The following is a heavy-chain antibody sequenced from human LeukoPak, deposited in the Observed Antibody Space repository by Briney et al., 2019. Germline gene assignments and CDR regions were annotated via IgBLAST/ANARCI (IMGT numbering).Heavy chain of an antibody. CDR1: GFTFSTYE. J-gene: IGHJ3*02. Sequence: GGSLRLSCVTSGFTFSTYEMDWVRQAPGKGLEWVSYISSSGSIYYTDSVKGRFTISRDNAKNSLYLQMNSLRAEDTAIYYCAREGYGGTSDAFDIWGQGTMVTVSS. V-gene: IGHV3-48*03. CDR2: ISSSGSI. CDR3: AREGYGGTSDAFDI. D-gene: IGHD4-23*01.